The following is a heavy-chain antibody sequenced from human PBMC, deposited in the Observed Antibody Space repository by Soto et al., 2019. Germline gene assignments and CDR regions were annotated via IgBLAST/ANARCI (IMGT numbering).Heavy chain of an antibody. CDR2: IYYSGTA. J-gene: IGHJ5*02. CDR1: GCSIIGSGFH. V-gene: IGHV4-39*01. Sequence: QLQLRESGPGLVKPSEPLSLTCTVSGCSIIGSGFHWAWIRQPPGKGLEWIGSIYYSGTANYSPSLKSRLASEVDTSKNQSSRRLSFVTAADTALYYCAARSGDYVGWFDPWGQGTRVTVSS. CDR3: AARSGDYVGWFDP. D-gene: IGHD4-17*01.